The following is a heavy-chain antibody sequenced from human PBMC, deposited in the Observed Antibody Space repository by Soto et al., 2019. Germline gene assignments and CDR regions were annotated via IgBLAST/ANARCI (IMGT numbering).Heavy chain of an antibody. Sequence: QVQLQQSGPGLVTPSQTLSLTCAIFGDSVSGHSVAWNWIRQSPSRGLEWVGRTYYRSKWFNDYAASVKSRITVKPDTSKNQDTLQLSSVTPEDTAVYYCARGQYYAFDYWGQGTLVTVSS. CDR2: TYYRSKWFN. CDR1: GDSVSGHSVA. V-gene: IGHV6-1*01. D-gene: IGHD3-10*01. J-gene: IGHJ4*02. CDR3: ARGQYYAFDY.